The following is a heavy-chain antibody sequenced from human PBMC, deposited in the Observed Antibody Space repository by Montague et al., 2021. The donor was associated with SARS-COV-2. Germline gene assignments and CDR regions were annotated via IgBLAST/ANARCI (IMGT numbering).Heavy chain of an antibody. D-gene: IGHD4-23*01. CDR3: ARLTTVASKGGYFFDY. V-gene: IGHV4-59*01. CDR2: IYYTGIT. CDR1: GGSTTSYH. J-gene: IGHJ4*02. Sequence: SETLSLTCSISGGSTTSYHWSWIRQPPGKGLEYIGHIYYTGITTYSPSLGSRVTISLDASKNQFSLMLSSVTAADTAVYYCARLTTVASKGGYFFDYWGRGALATVSS.